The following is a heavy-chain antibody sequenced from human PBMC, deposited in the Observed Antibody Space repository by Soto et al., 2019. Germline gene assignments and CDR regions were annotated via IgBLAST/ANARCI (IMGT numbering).Heavy chain of an antibody. CDR2: IYYSGST. CDR1: GGSISSYY. J-gene: IGHJ4*02. Sequence: QVQLLESGPGLVKPSETLSLTCTVSGGSISSYYWSWIRQPPGKGLEWIGYIYYSGSTNYNPSLKSRVTISVDTSKNQFSLKLSSVTAADTAVYYCARDKWELLLWGQGTLVTVSS. CDR3: ARDKWELLL. D-gene: IGHD1-26*01. V-gene: IGHV4-59*01.